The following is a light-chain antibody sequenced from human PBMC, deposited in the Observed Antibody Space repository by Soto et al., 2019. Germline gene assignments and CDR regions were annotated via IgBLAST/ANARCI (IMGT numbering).Light chain of an antibody. V-gene: IGKV1-5*01. J-gene: IGKJ1*01. Sequence: DIQMTQSPSTLSASVGDRVTITCRASQSISSWLAWYQQKPGKAPKLLIYDASSLESGVPSRFSGSGSGTEFTLTISSLQPDDFAPYYCQKYNSYWKFGQGTKVEIK. CDR3: QKYNSYWK. CDR2: DAS. CDR1: QSISSW.